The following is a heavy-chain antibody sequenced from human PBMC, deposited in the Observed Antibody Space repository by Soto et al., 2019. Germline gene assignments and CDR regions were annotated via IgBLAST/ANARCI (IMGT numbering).Heavy chain of an antibody. CDR1: GFTFSDYG. Sequence: QVHLVESGGGVVQPGRSLRLSCAASGFTFSDYGVNWVRQAPGKGLEWVALISYDGNTQYYADSVSGRFTISRDNSKNTLYLQMNSLRVEDTALYYCAKNGRMTLVGVAKGGFDSWGQGTLVTVSS. CDR3: AKNGRMTLVGVAKGGFDS. CDR2: ISYDGNTQ. V-gene: IGHV3-30*18. J-gene: IGHJ4*02. D-gene: IGHD3-3*01.